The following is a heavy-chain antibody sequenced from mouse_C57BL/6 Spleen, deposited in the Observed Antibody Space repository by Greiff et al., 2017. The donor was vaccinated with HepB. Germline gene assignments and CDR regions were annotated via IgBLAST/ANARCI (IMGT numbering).Heavy chain of an antibody. D-gene: IGHD2-2*01. J-gene: IGHJ2*01. CDR2: FYPGSGSI. V-gene: IGHV1-62-2*01. Sequence: QVQLQQSGAELVKPGASVKLSCKASGYTFTEYTIHWVKQRSGQGLEWIGWFYPGSGSIKYNEKFKDKATLTADKSSSTVYMELSRLTSEDSAVYFCARHEERGGDDPYYFDYWGQGTTLTVSS. CDR3: ARHEERGGDDPYYFDY. CDR1: GYTFTEYT.